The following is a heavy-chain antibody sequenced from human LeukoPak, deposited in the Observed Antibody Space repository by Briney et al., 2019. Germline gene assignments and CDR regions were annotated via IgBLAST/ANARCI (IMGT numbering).Heavy chain of an antibody. Sequence: GGSLRLSCAASGFTFSSYEMNWVRQAPGKGLEWVSYISTGGSTKHYADSVKVRFTISRDNAKNSLYLQMNSLRAEDTAVYYCARVYYGPDYWGQGTLVTVSS. CDR1: GFTFSSYE. CDR3: ARVYYGPDY. J-gene: IGHJ4*02. V-gene: IGHV3-48*03. CDR2: ISTGGSTK. D-gene: IGHD3-10*01.